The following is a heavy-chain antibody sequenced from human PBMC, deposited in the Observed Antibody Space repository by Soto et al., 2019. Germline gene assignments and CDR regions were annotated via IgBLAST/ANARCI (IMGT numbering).Heavy chain of an antibody. D-gene: IGHD3-10*01. J-gene: IGHJ5*02. CDR3: AREQDKTYSYGSRISDWFDP. CDR1: GYTFTSYC. CDR2: ISAYNGNT. V-gene: IGHV1-18*01. Sequence: ASVNVSFKASGYTFTSYCISWVRQAPGQWLELMGWISAYNGNTNYAQKLQGRVTMTTDTSKSTAYMELRSLRSDDTAVYYCAREQDKTYSYGSRISDWFDPWGQGPLVPVSS.